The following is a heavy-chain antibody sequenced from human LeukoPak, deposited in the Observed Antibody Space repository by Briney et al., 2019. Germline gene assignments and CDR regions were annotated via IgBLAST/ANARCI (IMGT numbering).Heavy chain of an antibody. J-gene: IGHJ4*02. D-gene: IGHD5-12*01. V-gene: IGHV3-21*01. Sequence: GGSLRLSCAASGFTFSSYNMNWVRQAPGKGLEWVSSISSSSSFIYYADSVKGRFTISRDNAKNSLYLQMNSLRAEDTAVYYCARGPSGYHNTGGQGTLVTVSS. CDR3: ARGPSGYHNT. CDR2: ISSSSSFI. CDR1: GFTFSSYN.